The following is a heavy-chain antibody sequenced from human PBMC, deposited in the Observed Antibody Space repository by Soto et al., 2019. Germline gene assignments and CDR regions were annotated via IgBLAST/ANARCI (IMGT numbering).Heavy chain of an antibody. D-gene: IGHD6-6*01. CDR1: GFTFSAYA. CDR3: ARVGDRSPSVYHYYMDV. V-gene: IGHV3-23*01. Sequence: EVQLLESGGDLVQPGGSLRLSCTVSGFTFSAYAMGWVRQTPGKGLEWVSVLNGRGETTYYAASVRGRFTISRHNSKNTLFLQMNSLRREDSAVYYCARVGDRSPSVYHYYMDVWGTGTTVTVSS. J-gene: IGHJ6*03. CDR2: LNGRGETT.